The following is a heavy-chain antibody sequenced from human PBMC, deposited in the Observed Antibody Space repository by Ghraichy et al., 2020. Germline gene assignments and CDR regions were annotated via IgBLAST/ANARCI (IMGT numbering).Heavy chain of an antibody. CDR3: ASDAPTIFGVVTPDDYHGMDV. CDR1: GFTFRSYT. J-gene: IGHJ6*02. CDR2: ISGDSSYI. Sequence: LSLTCAASGFTFRSYTMNWVRQAPGKGLEWVSSISGDSSYIFYAESVKGRFTISRDNSNNSLSLQMDSLRAEDTAVYYCASDAPTIFGVVTPDDYHGMDVWGQGTTVTVSS. D-gene: IGHD3-3*01. V-gene: IGHV3-21*06.